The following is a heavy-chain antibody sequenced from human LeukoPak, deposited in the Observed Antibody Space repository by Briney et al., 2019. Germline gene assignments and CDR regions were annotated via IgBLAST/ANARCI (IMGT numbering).Heavy chain of an antibody. V-gene: IGHV4-59*01. CDR2: ISYSGST. CDR1: GGSISGYY. J-gene: IGHJ3*02. Sequence: SETLSLTCTVSGGSISGYYWSWIRQPPGKGLEWIGYISYSGSTNYNPSLRSRVTISVDTSNNQFSLKLTSVTAADTAVYYCASQGGSYAYGFDIWGQGTMVTVSS. D-gene: IGHD1-26*01. CDR3: ASQGGSYAYGFDI.